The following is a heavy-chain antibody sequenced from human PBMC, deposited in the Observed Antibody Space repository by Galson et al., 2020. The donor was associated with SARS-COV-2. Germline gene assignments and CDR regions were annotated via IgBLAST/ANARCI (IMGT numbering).Heavy chain of an antibody. V-gene: IGHV4-38-2*02. CDR1: GYSISSGYY. CDR3: ARDHQRIKIFGGGTEWAGWFDL. CDR2: FYHSGTT. Sequence: LETLSLTCTVSGYSISSGYYWGWIRQPQGKGLEWIGSFYHSGTTYYDPSLKNRVIISVDTSKNQFSLKLGSVTAADTAVYYCARDHQRIKIFGGGTEWAGWFDLWGEGTVVTVSS. D-gene: IGHD3-3*01. J-gene: IGHJ5*02.